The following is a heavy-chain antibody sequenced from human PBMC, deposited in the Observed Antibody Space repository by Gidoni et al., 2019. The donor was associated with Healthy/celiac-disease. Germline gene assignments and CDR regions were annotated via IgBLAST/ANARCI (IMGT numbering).Heavy chain of an antibody. Sequence: QVQLQESGPGLVKPSQPLSLTCTVSGGSISSGGYYWSWIRQHPGKGLEWIGYIYYSGSTYYNPSLKSRVTISVDTSKNQFSLKLSSVTAADTAVYYCARGILGASQLDYWGQGTLVTVSS. CDR2: IYYSGST. J-gene: IGHJ4*02. D-gene: IGHD1-26*01. CDR1: GGSISSGGYY. V-gene: IGHV4-31*03. CDR3: ARGILGASQLDY.